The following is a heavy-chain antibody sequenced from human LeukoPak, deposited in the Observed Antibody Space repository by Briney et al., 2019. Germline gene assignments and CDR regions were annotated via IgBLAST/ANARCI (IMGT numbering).Heavy chain of an antibody. V-gene: IGHV3-7*01. D-gene: IGHD3-10*01. J-gene: IGHJ6*03. Sequence: GGTLRLSCAASGFTFSSYWRNWVRQAPGKGLEWVANIKQDGRGKYNVDSVKGRFPISRDNAKNSLYLQMKSLRADDTAVYYCARDGVTMVRGVKVLDYYYYYMDVWGKGPTVTISS. CDR1: GFTFSSYW. CDR2: IKQDGRGK. CDR3: ARDGVTMVRGVKVLDYYYYYMDV.